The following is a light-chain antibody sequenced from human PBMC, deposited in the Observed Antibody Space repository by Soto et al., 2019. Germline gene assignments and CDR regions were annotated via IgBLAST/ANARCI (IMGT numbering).Light chain of an antibody. CDR1: QFIGSN. V-gene: IGKV3-15*01. J-gene: IGKJ4*01. Sequence: MTQSPVTLSASPGERATLSCRACQFIGSNLAWYQQKPPQPPRLLIYDASTRATGIPARFSGSGSGTAFTLTISRLQSEDFAVYYCQQYNNWPPLTFVGGTKVDIK. CDR3: QQYNNWPPLT. CDR2: DAS.